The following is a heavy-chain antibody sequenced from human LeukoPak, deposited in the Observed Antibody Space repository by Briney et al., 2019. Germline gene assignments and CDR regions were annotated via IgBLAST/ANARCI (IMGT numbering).Heavy chain of an antibody. CDR3: ARDRSPHGLDAFDI. Sequence: PGGSLRLSCAASGFTVSSNYMSWVRQAPGKGLEWVSVIYSGGSTYYADSVKGRFTISRDNSKNTLYLQMGSLRAEDMAVYYCARDRSPHGLDAFDIWGQGTMVTVSS. CDR2: IYSGGST. D-gene: IGHD3/OR15-3a*01. J-gene: IGHJ3*02. V-gene: IGHV3-53*05. CDR1: GFTVSSNY.